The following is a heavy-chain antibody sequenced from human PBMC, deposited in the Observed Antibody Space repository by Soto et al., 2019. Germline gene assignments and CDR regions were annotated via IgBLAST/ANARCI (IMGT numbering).Heavy chain of an antibody. CDR3: ARAPPIDCSSTSCYSSNFDY. CDR1: GFTFSSYA. Sequence: PGGSLRLSCAASGFTFSSYAMHWVRQAPGKGLEWVAVISYDGSNKYYADSVKGRFTISRDNSKNTLYLQMNSLRAEDTAVYYCARAPPIDCSSTSCYSSNFDYWGQGTLVTVSS. CDR2: ISYDGSNK. V-gene: IGHV3-30-3*01. D-gene: IGHD2-2*02. J-gene: IGHJ4*02.